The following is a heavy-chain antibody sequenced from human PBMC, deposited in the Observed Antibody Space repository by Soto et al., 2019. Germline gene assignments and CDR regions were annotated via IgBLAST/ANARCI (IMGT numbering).Heavy chain of an antibody. Sequence: ASVKVSCKASGGTFSSYAISWVRQAPGQGREWMGGIIPIFGTANYAQKFQGRVTITADESTSTAYMELSSLRSEDTAVYYCSYHYDSSGYYLYWGQGTLVTVSS. V-gene: IGHV1-69*13. CDR3: SYHYDSSGYYLY. CDR1: GGTFSSYA. CDR2: IIPIFGTA. J-gene: IGHJ4*02. D-gene: IGHD3-22*01.